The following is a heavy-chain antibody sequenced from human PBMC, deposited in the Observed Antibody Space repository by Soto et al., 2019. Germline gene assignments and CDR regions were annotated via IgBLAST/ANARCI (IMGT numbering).Heavy chain of an antibody. D-gene: IGHD6-13*01. V-gene: IGHV4-39*01. CDR1: GGSISSS. J-gene: IGHJ6*02. CDR2: MYYNGST. Sequence: QLQLQESGPGLVKPSETLSLTCTVSGGSISSSWGWIRQSPGKGLEWIGSMYYNGSTYYNPSLKSRVTISVDTSKTQFSLKVTSVTATDTAVYYCARQLGHSRPCDVWGQGTTVTVSS. CDR3: ARQLGHSRPCDV.